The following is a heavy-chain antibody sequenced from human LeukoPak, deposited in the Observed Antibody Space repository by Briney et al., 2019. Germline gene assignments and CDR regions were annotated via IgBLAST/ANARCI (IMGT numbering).Heavy chain of an antibody. CDR2: IYNNGNT. Sequence: PSETLSLTCTVSGGYISSFYWSWIRQPPGKGLEWIGYIYNNGNTNYNPSLKSRVTISVDTSKNQFSLKLSSVTAADTAVYYCARDQYDNWKDVPSDYWGQGTLVTVSS. CDR3: ARDQYDNWKDVPSDY. CDR1: GGYISSFY. J-gene: IGHJ4*02. V-gene: IGHV4-59*12. D-gene: IGHD1-20*01.